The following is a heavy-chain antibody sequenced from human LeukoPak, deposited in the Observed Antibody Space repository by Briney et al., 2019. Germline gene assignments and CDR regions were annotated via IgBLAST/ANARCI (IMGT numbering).Heavy chain of an antibody. J-gene: IGHJ4*02. Sequence: SETLSLTCTVSGGSTSSYHWNWIRQAPGKGLEWIGYIYYSGSTNYNPSLKSRVTMSIDTSKNQFSLKLNSVTAADTAVYYCAREESGGLFDYWGQGTLVTVSS. CDR3: AREESGGLFDY. D-gene: IGHD3-16*01. CDR1: GGSTSSYH. V-gene: IGHV4-59*12. CDR2: IYYSGST.